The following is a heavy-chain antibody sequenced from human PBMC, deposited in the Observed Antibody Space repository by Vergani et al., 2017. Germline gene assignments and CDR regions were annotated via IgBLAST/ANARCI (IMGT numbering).Heavy chain of an antibody. Sequence: QVQLQESGPGLVKPSETLSLTCAVSGYSISSGYYWGWIRQPPGKGLEWIGSIYHSGSTYYNPSLKRRVTISVATTKNQFSLKLSSVTAADTAVYYCARRDGGSGPYLFGFDPWGQGTLVTVSS. CDR2: IYHSGST. CDR1: GYSISSGYY. D-gene: IGHD2-15*01. CDR3: ARRDGGSGPYLFGFDP. J-gene: IGHJ5*02. V-gene: IGHV4-38-2*01.